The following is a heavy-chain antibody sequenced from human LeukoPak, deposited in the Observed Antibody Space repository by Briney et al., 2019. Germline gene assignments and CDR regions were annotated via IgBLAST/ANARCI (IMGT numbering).Heavy chain of an antibody. CDR2: INHSGST. CDR1: GGSFSGYY. D-gene: IGHD6-13*01. Sequence: SETLSLTCAVYGGSFSGYYWSWIRQPPGKGLEWIGEINHSGSTNYNPSLKSRVTISVDTSKNQFSLKLSSVTAADTAVYYCAREKIAAAGPRGYFDYWGQGTLVTASS. CDR3: AREKIAAAGPRGYFDY. J-gene: IGHJ4*02. V-gene: IGHV4-34*01.